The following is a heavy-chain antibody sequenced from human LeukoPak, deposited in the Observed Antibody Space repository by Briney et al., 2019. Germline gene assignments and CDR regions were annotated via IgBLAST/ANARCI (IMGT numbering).Heavy chain of an antibody. CDR1: GGSISSYY. Sequence: SETLSLTCTVSGGSISSYYWSWVRQPAGKGLEWIGRIYTSGSTYYNPSLKSRVTMSVDTSKNQFSLKLSSVTAADTAVFYCTRTSRYSYGSHIDYWGQGTLVTVSS. CDR2: IYTSGST. D-gene: IGHD5-18*01. CDR3: TRTSRYSYGSHIDY. V-gene: IGHV4-4*07. J-gene: IGHJ4*02.